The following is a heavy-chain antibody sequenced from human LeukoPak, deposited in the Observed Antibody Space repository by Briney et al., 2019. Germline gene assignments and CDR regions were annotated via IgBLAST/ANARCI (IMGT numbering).Heavy chain of an antibody. CDR1: GYRFTSYG. CDR3: ARDPDCSSTRCSESPFDY. V-gene: IGHV1-18*01. CDR2: ISAYNGNT. D-gene: IGHD2-2*01. J-gene: IGHJ4*02. Sequence: ASVKVSCKASGYRFTSYGISGVRQAPGQGLEWMAWISAYNGNTNYAQKFQGRVIMTTDTSTSTAYMELRSLRSDDTAVYYCARDPDCSSTRCSESPFDYWGQGTLVTVSS.